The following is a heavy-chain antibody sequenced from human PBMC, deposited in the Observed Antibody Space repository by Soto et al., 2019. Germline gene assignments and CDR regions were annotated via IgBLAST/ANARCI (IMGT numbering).Heavy chain of an antibody. J-gene: IGHJ4*02. CDR2: MNPSSGYT. V-gene: IGHV1-8*01. CDR3: ARLVGHQLATIAY. D-gene: IGHD1-1*01. CDR1: GYTFTDYG. Sequence: ASVKVSCKAGGYTFTDYGINWVLLATRQGLEWMGWMNPSSGYTGYAQKFQGRVTMTWDTSISTAYMELSSLTSADTAVYYCARLVGHQLATIAYWGRGALVTGSS.